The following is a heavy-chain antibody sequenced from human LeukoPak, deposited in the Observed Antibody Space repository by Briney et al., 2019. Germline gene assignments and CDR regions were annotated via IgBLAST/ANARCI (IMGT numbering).Heavy chain of an antibody. CDR1: GGSISSYY. V-gene: IGHV4-59*01. CDR3: ARGSSSWPYYYYYYYYMDV. J-gene: IGHJ6*03. D-gene: IGHD6-13*01. Sequence: PSETLSLTCTVSGGSISSYYWSWIRQPPGKGLEWIGYIYYSGSTNYNPSLKSRVTISVDTSKNQFSLKLSSVTAADTAVYYCARGSSSWPYYYYYYYYMDVWGKGTTVTVSS. CDR2: IYYSGST.